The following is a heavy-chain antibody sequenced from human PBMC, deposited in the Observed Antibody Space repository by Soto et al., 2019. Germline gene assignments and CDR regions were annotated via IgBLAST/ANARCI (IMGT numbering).Heavy chain of an antibody. CDR3: ARGRQYYLFWSGYQNEGPHAMDV. J-gene: IGHJ6*02. CDR2: ISHSGGT. Sequence: SETLSLTCAVYGGSFSGYYWTWIRQAPGKGLEWIGEISHSGGTNYNSSLKSRVTISVDTSKKQFSLTLYSVTAADTAVFYCARGRQYYLFWSGYQNEGPHAMDVWGQGTTVTVSS. CDR1: GGSFSGYY. V-gene: IGHV4-34*01. D-gene: IGHD3-3*02.